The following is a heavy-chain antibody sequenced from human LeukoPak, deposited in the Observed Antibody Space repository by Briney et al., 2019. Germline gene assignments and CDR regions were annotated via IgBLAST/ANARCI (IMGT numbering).Heavy chain of an antibody. Sequence: PSQTLSLTCTVSGGSISSGGYYWSWIRQHPGKGLEWIGYIYYSGSTYYNPSLKSRVTISVDTSKNQVSLKLSSVTAADTSAYLRGRESHYGSGSYFYYYYYLDVWGKGTTVTVSS. D-gene: IGHD3-10*01. V-gene: IGHV4-31*03. J-gene: IGHJ6*03. CDR1: GGSISSGGYY. CDR2: IYYSGST. CDR3: GRESHYGSGSYFYYYYYLDV.